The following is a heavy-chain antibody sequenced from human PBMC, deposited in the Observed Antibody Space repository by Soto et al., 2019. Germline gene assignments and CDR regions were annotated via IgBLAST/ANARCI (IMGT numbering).Heavy chain of an antibody. V-gene: IGHV3-11*06. D-gene: IGHD3-10*01. Sequence: PGWSLRLSCAVSGFNFSDYYMTWIRQAPGKGLEWISYISTNSRYIKYADSIKGRFTISRDNAKSSLYLQMNSLRAEDTAIYYCAGGLGGSYFIAYWGEGTLVTVSA. CDR3: AGGLGGSYFIAY. CDR2: ISTNSRYI. J-gene: IGHJ4*02. CDR1: GFNFSDYY.